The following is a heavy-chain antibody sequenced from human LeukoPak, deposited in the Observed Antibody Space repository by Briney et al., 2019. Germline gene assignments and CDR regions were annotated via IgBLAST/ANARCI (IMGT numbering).Heavy chain of an antibody. CDR2: IYSGGTT. V-gene: IGHV3-53*01. D-gene: IGHD3-22*01. CDR1: GFIVRTNY. Sequence: PGGSLRLSCAASGFIVRTNYMSWVRQAPGKGLQWVSVIYSGGTTRYADSVRGRFTISRDNSKNTLYLQMNSLRAEDTAMYYCAGAVPHMYYDDSSGYYGDAFDIWGQGTWVTVSS. CDR3: AGAVPHMYYDDSSGYYGDAFDI. J-gene: IGHJ3*02.